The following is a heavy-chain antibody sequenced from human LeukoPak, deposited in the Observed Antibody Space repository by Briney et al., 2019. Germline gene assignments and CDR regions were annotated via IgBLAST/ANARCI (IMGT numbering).Heavy chain of an antibody. CDR2: ISWNSGSI. D-gene: IGHD3-10*01. CDR3: ARFRGSRPFDY. Sequence: GRSLRLSCAASGFTFDDYAMHWVRHAPGKGLEWVSSISWNSGSIGYADSVKGRFTISRDNAKNSLYLQMNSLRAKDTAFYYCARFRGSRPFDYWGQGTLVTVSS. J-gene: IGHJ4*02. CDR1: GFTFDDYA. V-gene: IGHV3-9*01.